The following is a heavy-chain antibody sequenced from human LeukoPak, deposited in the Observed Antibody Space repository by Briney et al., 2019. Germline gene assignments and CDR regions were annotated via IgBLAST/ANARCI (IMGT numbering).Heavy chain of an antibody. CDR1: GFTFSSYA. CDR2: ISSNGGST. Sequence: GGSLRLSCAASGFTFSSYAMHWVRQAPGKGLEYVSAISSNGGSTYYANSVKGRFTISRDNSKNTLYLQMGSLRAEDMAVYYCARGRLRRSPVEWSPSYRPYSSGWYSWFDPWGQGTLVTVSS. D-gene: IGHD6-19*01. CDR3: ARGRLRRSPVEWSPSYRPYSSGWYSWFDP. V-gene: IGHV3-64*01. J-gene: IGHJ5*02.